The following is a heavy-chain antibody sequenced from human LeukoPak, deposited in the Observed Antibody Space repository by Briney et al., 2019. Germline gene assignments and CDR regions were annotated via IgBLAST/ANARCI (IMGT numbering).Heavy chain of an antibody. Sequence: SETLSLTCTVSGGSISSSSYYWGWIRQPPGKGLEWIGSIYYSGSTYYNPSLKSRVTISVDTSKNQFSLKLSSVTAADTAVYYCARDESSYYDSSGYFYYWGQGTLVTVSS. V-gene: IGHV4-39*07. CDR3: ARDESSYYDSSGYFYY. CDR1: GGSISSSSYY. J-gene: IGHJ4*02. CDR2: IYYSGST. D-gene: IGHD3-22*01.